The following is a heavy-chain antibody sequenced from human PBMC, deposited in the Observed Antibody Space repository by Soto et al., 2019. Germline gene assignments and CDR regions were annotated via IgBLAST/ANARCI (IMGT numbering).Heavy chain of an antibody. CDR2: FSGSGGSP. CDR3: AKARPQFDY. CDR1: GFSFNIFA. V-gene: IGHV3-23*01. D-gene: IGHD6-6*01. J-gene: IGHJ4*02. Sequence: GGSLRLSCAASGFSFNIFAMNWVRQAPGQGLEWVSGFSGSGGSPYYADSVKGRFTISRDNSKNTLYLQMNSLRAEDTAVYYCAKARPQFDYWGQGTLVTVSS.